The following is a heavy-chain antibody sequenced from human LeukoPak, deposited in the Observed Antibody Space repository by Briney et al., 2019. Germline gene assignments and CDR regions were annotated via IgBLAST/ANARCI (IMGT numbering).Heavy chain of an antibody. V-gene: IGHV1-69*05. J-gene: IGHJ4*02. CDR1: GGTFSSYA. Sequence: SVKVSCKASGGTFSSYAISWVRQAPGQGLEWMGRIIPIFGTANYAQKFQGRVTITTDESTSTAYMELSSLRSEDTAVYYCARESSYHYDSSGYPAHWGQGTLVTVSS. D-gene: IGHD3-22*01. CDR3: ARESSYHYDSSGYPAH. CDR2: IIPIFGTA.